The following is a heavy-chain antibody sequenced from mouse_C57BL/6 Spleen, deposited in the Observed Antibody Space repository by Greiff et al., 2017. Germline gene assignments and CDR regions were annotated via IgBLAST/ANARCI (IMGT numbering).Heavy chain of an antibody. CDR3: ARIYGSSYPSYWYFDV. D-gene: IGHD1-1*01. CDR1: GFSLSTFGMG. V-gene: IGHV8-8*01. CDR2: IWWDDDK. J-gene: IGHJ1*03. Sequence: ESGPGILQPSQTLSLTCSFSGFSLSTFGMGVGWIRQPSGKGLEWLAHIWWDDDKYYNPALKSRLTISKDTSKNQVFLKIANVDTADTATYYCARIYGSSYPSYWYFDVWGTGTTVTVSS.